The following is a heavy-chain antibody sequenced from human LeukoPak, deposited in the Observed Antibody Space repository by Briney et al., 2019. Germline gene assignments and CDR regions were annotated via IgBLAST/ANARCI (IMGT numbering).Heavy chain of an antibody. J-gene: IGHJ3*02. CDR1: GFTFDDYG. CDR3: VRTKVSAWGDAFDI. CDR2: INWNGRSI. Sequence: PGGSLRLSCAASGFTFDDYGMHWVRQAPGKGLEWVSGINWNGRSIGYADSVKGRFTISRDNAKNSLYLQMNSLRAEDMALYFCVRTKVSAWGDAFDIWGQGTMVTVSS. V-gene: IGHV3-9*03. D-gene: IGHD4-11*01.